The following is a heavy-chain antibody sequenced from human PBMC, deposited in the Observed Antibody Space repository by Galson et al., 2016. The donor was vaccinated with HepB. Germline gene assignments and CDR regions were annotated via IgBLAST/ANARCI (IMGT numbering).Heavy chain of an antibody. J-gene: IGHJ6*02. CDR2: VYYSGTA. CDR1: GGTIITSAYW. D-gene: IGHD2-15*01. Sequence: ETLSLTCSVSGGTIITSAYWWGWIRQTPGKGLEWIASVYYSGTASYNPSLNSRATISVDTSQRQISLKLASMAAADTGVYYCVRLPTEYSLDVWGQATTVTVSS. CDR3: VRLPTEYSLDV. V-gene: IGHV4-39*01.